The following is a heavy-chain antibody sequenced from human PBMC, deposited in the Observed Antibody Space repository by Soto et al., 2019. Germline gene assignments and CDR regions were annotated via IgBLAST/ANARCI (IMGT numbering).Heavy chain of an antibody. Sequence: GESLKISCKGSVYRFTSHWVAWVRQMPGKGLEWMGVIQPGDSDTRYSPSFRGQVTISADKSITTAYLQWSSLKASDTAMYFCARSSIAAAVDYWGQGTLVTVAS. D-gene: IGHD6-13*01. CDR1: VYRFTSHW. CDR2: IQPGDSDT. CDR3: ARSSIAAAVDY. J-gene: IGHJ4*02. V-gene: IGHV5-51*01.